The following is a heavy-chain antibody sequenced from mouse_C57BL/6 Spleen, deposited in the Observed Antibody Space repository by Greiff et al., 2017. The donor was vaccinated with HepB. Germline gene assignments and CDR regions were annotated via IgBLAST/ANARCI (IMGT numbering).Heavy chain of an antibody. CDR2: INPSSGNT. CDR1: GYTFTSYT. J-gene: IGHJ4*01. V-gene: IGHV1-4*01. CDR3: ARSDEDYGGDYYAMDY. Sequence: VQLQQSGAELARPGASVKLSCKASGYTFTSYTMHWVKQRTGQGLEWIGYINPSSGNTKYNQKFKDKATLTADKSSSTAYMQLSSLASEDSAVYYCARSDEDYGGDYYAMDYWGQGTSVTVSS. D-gene: IGHD2-4*01.